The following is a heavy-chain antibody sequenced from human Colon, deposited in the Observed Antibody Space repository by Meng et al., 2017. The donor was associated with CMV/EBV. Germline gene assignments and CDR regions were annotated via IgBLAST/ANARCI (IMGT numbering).Heavy chain of an antibody. Sequence: SVKVSCKASGGTYVNSWVRQAPGQGLEWMGGFIPMINVTNYAQKFHDGVTITADKATGTAYMELSSLRSDDTAIYYCARGRLDCNSMSCHRYYLDDWGQGTLVTVSS. CDR1: GGTYV. D-gene: IGHD2/OR15-2a*01. CDR3: ARGRLDCNSMSCHRYYLDD. J-gene: IGHJ4*02. V-gene: IGHV1-69*10. CDR2: FIPMINVT.